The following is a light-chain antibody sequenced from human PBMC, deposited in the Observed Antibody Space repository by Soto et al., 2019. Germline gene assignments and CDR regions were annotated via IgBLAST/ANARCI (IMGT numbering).Light chain of an antibody. CDR3: QQYYSDFFT. J-gene: IGKJ2*01. Sequence: DIVMTQSPEFLAVPLGERATIKCKSSQSLLYSSNNKTYLAWYQHRPGQSPKMLIFWASARESGVPDRISGSGSETDVTLSISGLQAEDEAVYYCQQYYSDFFTFGQGTRLDIK. CDR2: WAS. CDR1: QSLLYSSNNKTY. V-gene: IGKV4-1*01.